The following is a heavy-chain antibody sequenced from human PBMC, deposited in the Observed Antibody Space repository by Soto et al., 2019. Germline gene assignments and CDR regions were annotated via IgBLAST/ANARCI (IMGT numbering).Heavy chain of an antibody. D-gene: IGHD3-22*01. CDR3: ARSQDSSGYWNNCFDP. J-gene: IGHJ5*02. CDR2: IIPLFGTA. Sequence: ASVKFSCKASGGTFSTYTMTWVRQAPGQGLEWMGGIIPLFGTANYAQKFQGRVTITADESTSTVYMELSSLRSEDTAVYYCARSQDSSGYWNNCFDPWGQGTLVTVSS. CDR1: GGTFSTYT. V-gene: IGHV1-69*13.